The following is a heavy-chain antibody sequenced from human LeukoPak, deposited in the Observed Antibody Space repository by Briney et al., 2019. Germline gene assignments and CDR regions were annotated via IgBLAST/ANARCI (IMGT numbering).Heavy chain of an antibody. CDR1: GYSFTSHW. Sequence: GESLKISCKGSGYSFTSHWIVWVRQMPGKGLEWMGIIYPGDSETRYSPSFQGQVTISAVKSIYTAYLQWSSLKASDTGMYYCARGTDIDYWGQGTLVTVSS. V-gene: IGHV5-51*01. CDR3: ARGTDIDY. CDR2: IYPGDSET. J-gene: IGHJ4*02.